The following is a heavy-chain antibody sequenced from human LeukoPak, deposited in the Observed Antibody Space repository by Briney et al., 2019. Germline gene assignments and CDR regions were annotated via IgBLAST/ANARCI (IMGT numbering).Heavy chain of an antibody. V-gene: IGHV3-23*01. CDR3: AKMGQITMIVVVITTFDY. D-gene: IGHD3-22*01. J-gene: IGHJ4*02. CDR1: GFTFSSSA. CDR2: ISGSGTGT. Sequence: PGGSLRLSCAASGFTFSSSAMSWVRQAPGKGLYWVSAISGSGTGTYYADSVKGRFTISRDNSKNTLYLQMNSLRAEDTAVYYCAKMGQITMIVVVITTFDYWGQGTLVTVSS.